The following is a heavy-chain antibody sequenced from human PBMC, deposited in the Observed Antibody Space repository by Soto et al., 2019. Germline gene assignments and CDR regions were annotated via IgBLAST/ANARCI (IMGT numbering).Heavy chain of an antibody. CDR1: GGSVSSGSYY. CDR2: IYYSGST. J-gene: IGHJ4*02. V-gene: IGHV4-61*01. CDR3: ARHTPAISISDH. D-gene: IGHD2-15*01. Sequence: SSDTLSLTCTVSGGSVSSGSYYWSRIRQPPGKGLEWIGYIYYSGSTNYNPSLKSRVTISVDTSKNQFSLKLSSVTAADTAVYYCARHTPAISISDHWGQGTLVTVSS.